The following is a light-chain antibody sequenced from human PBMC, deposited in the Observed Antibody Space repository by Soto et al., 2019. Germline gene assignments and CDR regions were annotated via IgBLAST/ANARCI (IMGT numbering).Light chain of an antibody. CDR2: GAS. CDR1: QSVSTN. CDR3: QQYNNWPRT. V-gene: IGKV3-15*01. Sequence: EILMTQSPATLSVSPGARATLSCRASQSVSTNLAWYQHKPGQAPRLLIYGASPRATGIPARFSGSGSGAEITPTISILQSEDFAVYYCQQYNNWPRTFGQGTKVDIK. J-gene: IGKJ1*01.